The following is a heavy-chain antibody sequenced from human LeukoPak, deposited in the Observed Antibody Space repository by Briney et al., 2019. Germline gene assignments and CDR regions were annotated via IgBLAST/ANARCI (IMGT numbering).Heavy chain of an antibody. CDR1: GFTFSSYS. Sequence: GGSLRLSCAASGFTFSSYSMNWVRQAPGKGLEWVSSISSSSSYIYYADSVKGRFTISRDNAKSSLYLQMNSLRAEDTAVYYCARGEVVGATFDYWGQGILVTVSS. CDR3: ARGEVVGATFDY. D-gene: IGHD1-26*01. V-gene: IGHV3-21*01. J-gene: IGHJ4*02. CDR2: ISSSSSYI.